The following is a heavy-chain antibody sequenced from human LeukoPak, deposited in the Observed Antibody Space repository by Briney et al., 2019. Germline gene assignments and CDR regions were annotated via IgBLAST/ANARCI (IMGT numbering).Heavy chain of an antibody. D-gene: IGHD3-22*01. J-gene: IGHJ4*02. CDR2: INSDGSTT. CDR1: GFTFSSYW. CDR3: ARERDYDSSGYYVFGY. Sequence: GGSLRLSCAASGFTFSSYWMHWVRQAPGKGLLWVSRINSDGSTTSYADSVMGRFTISRDNSKNTLYLQMNSLRAEDTAVYYCARERDYDSSGYYVFGYWGQGTLVTVSS. V-gene: IGHV3-74*01.